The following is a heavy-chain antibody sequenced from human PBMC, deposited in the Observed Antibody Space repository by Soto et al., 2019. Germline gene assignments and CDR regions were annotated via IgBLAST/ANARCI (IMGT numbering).Heavy chain of an antibody. CDR3: ARATWDSSSGEDDY. CDR1: GFTFSSYS. D-gene: IGHD5-12*01. J-gene: IGHJ4*02. V-gene: IGHV3-21*01. Sequence: GGSLRLTCATSGFTFSSYSMNWVRQAPGKGLEWVSSISSSSSYIYYADWVKGRFTISRDNAKNSLYLQMNSLRAEDKAEVYCARATWDSSSGEDDYWGQGDLVTVSS. CDR2: ISSSSSYI.